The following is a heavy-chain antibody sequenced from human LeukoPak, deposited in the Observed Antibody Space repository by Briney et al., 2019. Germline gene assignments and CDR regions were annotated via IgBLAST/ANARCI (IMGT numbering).Heavy chain of an antibody. V-gene: IGHV3-23*01. CDR1: GFTFSSYG. D-gene: IGHD3-10*01. CDR2: ISGSGSRT. CDR3: ASFYGSGSYYNFLFDD. J-gene: IGHJ4*02. Sequence: GGSLRLSCAASGFTFSSYGMSWVRQAPGKGLEWVSGISGSGSRTYYADSVKGRFTISRDNFRNTLYLHMNSLRADDTAVYYCASFYGSGSYYNFLFDDWGQGTLVIVSS.